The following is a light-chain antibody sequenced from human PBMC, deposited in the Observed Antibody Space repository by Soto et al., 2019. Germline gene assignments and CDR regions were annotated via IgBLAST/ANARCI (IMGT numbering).Light chain of an antibody. V-gene: IGKV3-20*01. CDR1: HNVNSNY. Sequence: EVVLTQSPGTLSLSPGERATLSCRASHNVNSNYLAWYQQRPGQAPRLLMFGASNRATGIPDRFSGRGSGTDFTLTISSLEPEDFAVYYCQQYSSLRTFGQGTKVESK. CDR2: GAS. CDR3: QQYSSLRT. J-gene: IGKJ1*01.